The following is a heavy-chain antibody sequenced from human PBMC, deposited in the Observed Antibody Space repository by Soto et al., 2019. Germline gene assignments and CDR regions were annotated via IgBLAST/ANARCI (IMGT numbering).Heavy chain of an antibody. D-gene: IGHD3-3*01. CDR1: GYTFTGYY. V-gene: IGHV1-2*04. CDR3: ARTYYDFWSGYGQYGMDV. CDR2: INPNSGGT. J-gene: IGHJ6*02. Sequence: GASVKVSCNASGYTFTGYYMHWVRQAPGQGLEWMGWINPNSGGTNYAQKFQGWVTMTRDTSISTAYMELSRLRSDDTAVYYCARTYYDFWSGYGQYGMDVWGQGTTVTVSS.